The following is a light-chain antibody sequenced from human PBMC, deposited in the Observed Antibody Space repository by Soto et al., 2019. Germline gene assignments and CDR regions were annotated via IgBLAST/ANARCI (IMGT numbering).Light chain of an antibody. CDR2: WSS. CDR3: QQYYSRPLT. J-gene: IGKJ4*01. Sequence: DIVMTQSPDYLAVSLGERTTINCKSSQSVLDSSANKHYLSWYQQKPGQPPKLLIYWSSTRESGVPDRFSGSGSGTDFTLTISSLQAEDVAVYYCQQYYSRPLTFGGGTKVEIK. V-gene: IGKV4-1*01. CDR1: QSVLDSSANKHY.